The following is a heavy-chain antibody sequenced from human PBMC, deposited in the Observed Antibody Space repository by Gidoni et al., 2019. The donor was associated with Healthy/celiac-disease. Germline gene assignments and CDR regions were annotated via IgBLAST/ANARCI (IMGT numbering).Heavy chain of an antibody. CDR2: IWYDGSNK. V-gene: IGHV3-33*01. CDR3: ARQAAAGNRDDAFDI. CDR1: GLTFSSYG. Sequence: GLTFSSYGMHWVRQAPGKGLDWVAVIWYDGSNKYYADSVKGRFTISRENSKNTLYLQMNSLRAEDTAVYYCARQAAAGNRDDAFDIWGQGTMVTVSS. D-gene: IGHD6-13*01. J-gene: IGHJ3*02.